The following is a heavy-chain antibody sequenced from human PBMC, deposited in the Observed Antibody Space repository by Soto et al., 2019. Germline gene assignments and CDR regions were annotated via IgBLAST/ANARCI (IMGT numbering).Heavy chain of an antibody. CDR3: ARDEVRPYGEYYYYGMDV. CDR2: IIPIFGTA. CDR1: GGTFSSYA. V-gene: IGHV1-69*13. Sequence: ASVKVSCKASGGTFSSYAISWVRQAPGQGLEWMGGIIPIFGTANYAQKFQGRVTITADESTSTAYMELSSLRSEDTAVYYCARDEVRPYGEYYYYGMDVWGQGTTVTVSS. J-gene: IGHJ6*02. D-gene: IGHD4-17*01.